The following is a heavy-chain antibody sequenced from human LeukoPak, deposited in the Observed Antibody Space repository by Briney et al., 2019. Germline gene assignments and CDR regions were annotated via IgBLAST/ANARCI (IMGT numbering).Heavy chain of an antibody. J-gene: IGHJ6*02. Sequence: GGCLRLSCAASGFTFSSYAMSWVRQAPGKGLEWVSAISGSGGSTYYADSVKGRFTISRDNSKNTLYLQLNSLRAEDTAVYYCAKDFPVGLVLYYYYGMDVWGQGTTVTVSS. CDR2: ISGSGGST. CDR3: AKDFPVGLVLYYYYGMDV. V-gene: IGHV3-23*01. CDR1: GFTFSSYA. D-gene: IGHD1-26*01.